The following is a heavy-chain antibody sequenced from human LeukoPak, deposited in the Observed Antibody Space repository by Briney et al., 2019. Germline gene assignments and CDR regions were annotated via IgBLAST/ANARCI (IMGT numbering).Heavy chain of an antibody. Sequence: GGSLRLSCAASGFTFSSYAMSWVRQAPGRGLEWVSAISGSGGSTYYTDSVKGRFTISRDNSKNTLYLQMNSLRAEDTAVYYCAKVDFYDTSGYYGPTFLDYWGQGTLVTVSS. CDR3: AKVDFYDTSGYYGPTFLDY. D-gene: IGHD3-22*01. J-gene: IGHJ4*02. V-gene: IGHV3-23*01. CDR2: ISGSGGST. CDR1: GFTFSSYA.